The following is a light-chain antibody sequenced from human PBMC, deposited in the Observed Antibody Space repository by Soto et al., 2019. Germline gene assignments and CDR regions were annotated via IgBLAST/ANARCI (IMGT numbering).Light chain of an antibody. J-gene: IGLJ1*01. CDR3: CSYAGSYTYV. CDR2: DVS. V-gene: IGLV2-11*01. CDR1: SSDVGGYNY. Sequence: LTQPRSVSGSPGQLVTISCTGTSSDVGGYNYVSWYQQHPGKAPKLMIYDVSKRPSGVPDRFSGSKSGNTASLTISGLQAEDEADYYCCSYAGSYTYVFGTGTKSPS.